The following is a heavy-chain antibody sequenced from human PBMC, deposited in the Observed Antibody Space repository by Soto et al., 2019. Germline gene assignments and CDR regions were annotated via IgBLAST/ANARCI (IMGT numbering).Heavy chain of an antibody. D-gene: IGHD3-22*01. V-gene: IGHV4-4*07. J-gene: IGHJ5*02. CDR1: GGSISSYY. CDR2: IYTSGST. CDR3: ARDSGRGYYDSSGYYYA. Sequence: SETLSLTCTVSGGSISSYYWSWIRQPAGKGLEWIGRIYTSGSTNYNPSLKSRVTMSVDTSKSQFSLKLSSVTAADTAVYYCARDSGRGYYDSSGYYYAWGQGTLVTVSS.